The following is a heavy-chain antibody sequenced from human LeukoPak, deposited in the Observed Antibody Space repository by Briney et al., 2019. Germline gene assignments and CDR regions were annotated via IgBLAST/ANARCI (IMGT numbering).Heavy chain of an antibody. D-gene: IGHD2-8*01. CDR3: ARVLCTNGVCFGSDYYYYYGMDV. Sequence: SVKVSCKASGGTFSSYAISWVRQAPGQGLEWMGRIIPILGIANYAQKFQGRVTITADKSTSTAYMELSSLRSEDTAVYYCARVLCTNGVCFGSDYYYYYGMDVWGQGTTVTVSS. CDR1: GGTFSSYA. CDR2: IIPILGIA. J-gene: IGHJ6*02. V-gene: IGHV1-69*04.